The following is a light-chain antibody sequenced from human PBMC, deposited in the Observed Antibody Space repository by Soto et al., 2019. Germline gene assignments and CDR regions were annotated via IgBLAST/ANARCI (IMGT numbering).Light chain of an antibody. V-gene: IGKV3-15*01. CDR1: QSVSNN. J-gene: IGKJ1*01. CDR3: QQYNNWWT. Sequence: EILMTQSPATLSVSPGERATLSCRASQSVSNNLAWYQKKPGQAPRLLIYGASTRATGIPARFSGSGSGTEFTLTISSLQSEEFAVYYCQQYNNWWTLGQGTRVEIK. CDR2: GAS.